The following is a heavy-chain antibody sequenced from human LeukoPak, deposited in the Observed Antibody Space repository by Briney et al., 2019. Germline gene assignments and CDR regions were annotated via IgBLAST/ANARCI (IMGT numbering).Heavy chain of an antibody. J-gene: IGHJ4*02. Sequence: GGSLRLSCAASGFTFSSYGMHWVRQAPGKGLEWVAVIWYDGSNKYYADSVKGRFTISRDNSKNTLYLQMNSLRAEDTAVYYCARESRQWLVLGGVYYWGQGTLVTVSS. D-gene: IGHD6-19*01. CDR1: GFTFSSYG. CDR2: IWYDGSNK. V-gene: IGHV3-33*01. CDR3: ARESRQWLVLGGVYY.